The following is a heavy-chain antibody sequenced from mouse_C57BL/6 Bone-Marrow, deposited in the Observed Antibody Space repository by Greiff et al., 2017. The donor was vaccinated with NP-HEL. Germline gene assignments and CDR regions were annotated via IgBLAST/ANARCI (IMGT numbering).Heavy chain of an antibody. Sequence: QVQLKESGAELVKPGASVKMSCKASGYTFTTYPIEWMKQNHGKSLEWIGNFHPYNDDTKYNEKFKGKATLTVEKSSSTVYLELSRLTSDDSAVYYCARLGGSSYDGYFDVWGTGTTVTVSS. J-gene: IGHJ1*03. V-gene: IGHV1-47*01. CDR1: GYTFTTYP. CDR3: ARLGGSSYDGYFDV. CDR2: FHPYNDDT. D-gene: IGHD1-1*01.